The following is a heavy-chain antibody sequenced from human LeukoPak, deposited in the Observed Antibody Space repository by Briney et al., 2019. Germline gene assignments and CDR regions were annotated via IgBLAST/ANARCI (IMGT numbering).Heavy chain of an antibody. Sequence: PGGSLRLSCAASGFTFSSYAMSWVRQAPGKGLEWVSAISGSGGSTYYADSVKGRFTISRDNSKNTLYLQMNSLGAEDTAVYYCAKGAAMVTSYYYYYMDVWGKGTTVTVSS. V-gene: IGHV3-23*01. CDR3: AKGAAMVTSYYYYYMDV. CDR1: GFTFSSYA. J-gene: IGHJ6*03. CDR2: ISGSGGST. D-gene: IGHD5-18*01.